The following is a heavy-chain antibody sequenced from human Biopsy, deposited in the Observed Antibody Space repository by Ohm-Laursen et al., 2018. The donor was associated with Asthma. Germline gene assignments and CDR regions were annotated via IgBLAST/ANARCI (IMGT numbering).Heavy chain of an antibody. D-gene: IGHD1-26*01. CDR1: GFSLSTSGGG. J-gene: IGHJ4*02. V-gene: IGHV2-5*02. Sequence: TQTLTLTGTFSGFSLSTSGGGVGWIRQPPGKALEWLGNIYLDDDKRYSPSLQSRLTITRDTPKDQVVLTMTNTGPVDTGTYYCVHTLVGLKAFDFWGQGTLVTVSS. CDR3: VHTLVGLKAFDF. CDR2: IYLDDDK.